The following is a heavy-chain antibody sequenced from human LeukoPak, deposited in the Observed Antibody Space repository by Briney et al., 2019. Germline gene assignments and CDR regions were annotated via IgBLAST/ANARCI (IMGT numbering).Heavy chain of an antibody. J-gene: IGHJ4*02. CDR3: ARVSRVAYTSSWYLDY. D-gene: IGHD6-13*01. CDR2: IGGGGRYI. CDR1: GFTFSTHT. V-gene: IGHV3-21*01. Sequence: TGGSLRLSCAASGFTFSTHTMNWVRQAPGKGLEWVSSIGGGGRYIYYADSMQGRFTISRDNAKNSLFLQMHSLSAEDTALYYCARVSRVAYTSSWYLDYWGQGTLVTVSS.